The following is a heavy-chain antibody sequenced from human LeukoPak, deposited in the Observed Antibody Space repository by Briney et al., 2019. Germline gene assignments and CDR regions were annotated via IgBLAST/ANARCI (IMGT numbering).Heavy chain of an antibody. D-gene: IGHD3-16*01. CDR3: ARGDDYYFDY. V-gene: IGHV3-21*01. Sequence: GGSLRLSCAASGFAFSRHAMHWVRQAPGKGLEWVSSISSSSSYIYYADSVKGRFTISRDNAKNSLYLQMNSLRAEDTAVYYCARGDDYYFDYWGQGTLVTVSS. J-gene: IGHJ4*02. CDR1: GFAFSRHA. CDR2: ISSSSSYI.